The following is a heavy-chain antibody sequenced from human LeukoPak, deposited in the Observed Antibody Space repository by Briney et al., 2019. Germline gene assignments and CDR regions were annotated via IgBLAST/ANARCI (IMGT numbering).Heavy chain of an antibody. D-gene: IGHD4-23*01. CDR1: GYTFTSYG. CDR2: ISAYNGNT. Sequence: GASVKVSCTASGYTFTSYGISWVRQAPGQGLEWMGWISAYNGNTNYAQKLQGRVTMTTDTSTSTAYMELRSLRSDDTAVYYCARGSSLWATVEFDYWGQGTLVTVSS. CDR3: ARGSSLWATVEFDY. J-gene: IGHJ4*02. V-gene: IGHV1-18*01.